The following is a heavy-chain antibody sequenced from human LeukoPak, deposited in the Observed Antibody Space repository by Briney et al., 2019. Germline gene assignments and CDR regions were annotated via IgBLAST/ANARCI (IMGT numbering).Heavy chain of an antibody. Sequence: SETLSPTCAVSGYSISSGYYWGWIRQPPGKGLEWIGSIYHSGSTYYNPSLKSRVTISVDTSKNQFSLKLSSVTAADTAVYYCARHFVQLERRAHYYMDVWGKGTTVTVSS. CDR1: GYSISSGYY. J-gene: IGHJ6*03. CDR2: IYHSGST. CDR3: ARHFVQLERRAHYYMDV. D-gene: IGHD1-1*01. V-gene: IGHV4-38-2*01.